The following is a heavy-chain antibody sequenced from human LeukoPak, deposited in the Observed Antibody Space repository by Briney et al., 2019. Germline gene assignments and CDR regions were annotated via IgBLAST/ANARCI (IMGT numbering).Heavy chain of an antibody. Sequence: SETLSLTCTVSGGSISNYYWSWIRQPAGKGLEWIGHISTSGSTNYNPSLKSRVTISIDNSNNQFSLKMTSATAADTAVYFCARDRGVTVPGRRLDNCGQGTLVTVSS. V-gene: IGHV4-4*07. CDR3: ARDRGVTVPGRRLDN. CDR1: GGSISNYY. D-gene: IGHD6-19*01. J-gene: IGHJ4*02. CDR2: ISTSGST.